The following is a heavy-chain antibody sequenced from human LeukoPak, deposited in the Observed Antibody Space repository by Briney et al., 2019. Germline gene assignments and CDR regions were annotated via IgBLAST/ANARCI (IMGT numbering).Heavy chain of an antibody. CDR2: IYHSGST. CDR3: ARAGEYYYGSGSYQAGAFDY. J-gene: IGHJ4*02. D-gene: IGHD3-10*01. V-gene: IGHV4-30-2*01. CDR1: GGSISNGGYS. Sequence: TLSLTFAVSGGSISNGGYSRSWIRQPPGKGLEWSEYIYHSGSTHYNPSLKSRVTISVDRSKNQFSLKLSSVTAADRAVYYCARAGEYYYGSGSYQAGAFDYWGQGTLVTVSS.